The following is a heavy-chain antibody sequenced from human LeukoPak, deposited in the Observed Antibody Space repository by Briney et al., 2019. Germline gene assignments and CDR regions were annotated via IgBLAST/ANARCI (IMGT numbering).Heavy chain of an antibody. V-gene: IGHV3-74*01. CDR1: GFTFSSYW. CDR3: ASSWYYDFWSGREALY. CDR2: INSDGSST. D-gene: IGHD3-3*01. J-gene: IGHJ4*02. Sequence: PGGSLRPSCAASGFTFSSYWMHWVRQAPGKGLVWVSRINSDGSSTSYADSVKGRFTISRDNAKNTLYLQMNSLRAEDTAVYYCASSWYYDFWSGREALYWGQGTLVTVSS.